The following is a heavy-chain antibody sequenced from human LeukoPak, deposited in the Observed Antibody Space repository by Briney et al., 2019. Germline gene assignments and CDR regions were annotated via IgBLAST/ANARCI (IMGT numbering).Heavy chain of an antibody. CDR1: GFTSSSYA. CDR3: AKGSHGYSSSSADY. D-gene: IGHD6-6*01. J-gene: IGHJ4*02. V-gene: IGHV3-23*01. CDR2: ISGSGGNT. Sequence: GGSLRLSCAASGFTSSSYAMSWVRQAPGKGLEWVSVISGSGGNTYYADSVKGRFTISRDNSKNTLYLQMNSLRVDDTAVYSCAKGSHGYSSSSADYWGPGNLVSVSS.